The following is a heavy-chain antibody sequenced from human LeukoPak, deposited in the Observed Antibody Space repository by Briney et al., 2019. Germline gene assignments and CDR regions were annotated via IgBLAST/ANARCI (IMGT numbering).Heavy chain of an antibody. J-gene: IGHJ4*02. D-gene: IGHD2-8*01. V-gene: IGHV4-39*07. CDR2: IYYSGST. CDR3: ARSPIVLMVYATSQVFDY. CDR1: GGSISSSSYY. Sequence: SETLSLTCTVSGGSISSSSYYWGWIRQPPGKGLEWIGSIYYSGSTNYNPSLKSRVTISVDTSKNQFSLKLSSVTAADMAVYYCARSPIVLMVYATSQVFDYWGQGTLVTVSS.